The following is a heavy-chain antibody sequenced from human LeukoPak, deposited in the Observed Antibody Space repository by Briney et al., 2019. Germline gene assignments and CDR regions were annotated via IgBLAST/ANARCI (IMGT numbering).Heavy chain of an antibody. CDR1: GDSVSSNSAA. J-gene: IGHJ4*02. D-gene: IGHD2-21*01. V-gene: IGHV6-1*01. CDR3: ARSEIADLFDY. Sequence: SQTLSLTCAISGDSVSSNSAAWQWIRQSPSRGLEWLGRTYCRSKWYNDYAVSVKSRITINPDTSKNHFSLQVNSGNPEDTAWYYCARSEIADLFDYWGPGTLVTVSS. CDR2: TYCRSKWYN.